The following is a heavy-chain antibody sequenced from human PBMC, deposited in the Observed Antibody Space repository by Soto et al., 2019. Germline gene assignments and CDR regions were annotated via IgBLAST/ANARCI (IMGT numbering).Heavy chain of an antibody. CDR3: TTDRSDYDIHY. CDR1: VFTFSNAW. Sequence: PGWSLRLSCASSVFTFSNAWMSWVRQAPGKGLEWVGRIKSKTDGGTTDYAAPVKGRFTISRDDSKNTLYLQMNSLKTEDTAVYYCTTDRSDYDIHYWGQGTLVTVSS. D-gene: IGHD3-9*01. J-gene: IGHJ4*02. V-gene: IGHV3-15*01. CDR2: IKSKTDGGTT.